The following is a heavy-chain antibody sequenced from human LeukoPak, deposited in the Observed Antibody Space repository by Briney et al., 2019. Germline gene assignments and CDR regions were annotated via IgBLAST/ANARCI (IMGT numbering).Heavy chain of an antibody. CDR3: ARCMSELDYGDYAYYYHMDV. J-gene: IGHJ6*04. V-gene: IGHV4-61*09. D-gene: IGHD4-17*01. CDR1: GDSLTSGSRY. CDR2: FYSSTRT. Sequence: PSQTLSLTCTVSGDSLTSGSRYWSWVRRPAGKGLEWIGHFYSSTRTTYNPSLESRVTISGDTAKNQFSLKLDSVTAAGTAVYFCARCMSELDYGDYAYYYHMDVWGKGTTVTVSS.